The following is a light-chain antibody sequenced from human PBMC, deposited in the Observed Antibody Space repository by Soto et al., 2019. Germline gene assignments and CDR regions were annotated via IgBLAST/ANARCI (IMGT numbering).Light chain of an antibody. J-gene: IGLJ3*02. Sequence: QSVLTQPPSVSGAPGQRVTISFTGSSSNIGAGYDVHWYQQLPGTAPTLLIYGNNNRPSGVPDRFSGSKSGTSASLAITGVQAEDEGDYYCKSYESSLSGSVFGGGTALTVL. CDR3: KSYESSLSGSV. CDR1: SSNIGAGYD. CDR2: GNN. V-gene: IGLV1-40*01.